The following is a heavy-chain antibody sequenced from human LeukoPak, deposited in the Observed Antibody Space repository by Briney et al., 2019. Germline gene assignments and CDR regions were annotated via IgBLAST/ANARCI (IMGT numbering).Heavy chain of an antibody. J-gene: IGHJ5*02. CDR1: GGSVSSGSYY. V-gene: IGHV4-61*02. CDR2: IYTSGST. D-gene: IGHD4-17*01. CDR3: ARVRDYGDSGWFDP. Sequence: ETSETLSLTCTVSGGSVSSGSYYWSWIRQPAGKGLEWIGRIYTSGSTNYNPSLKSRVTMSVDTSKNQFSLKLSSVTAADTAVYYCARVRDYGDSGWFDPWGQGTLVTVSS.